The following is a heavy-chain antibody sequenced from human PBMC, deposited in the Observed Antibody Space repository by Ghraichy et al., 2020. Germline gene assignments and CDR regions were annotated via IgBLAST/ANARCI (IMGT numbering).Heavy chain of an antibody. D-gene: IGHD3-9*01. Sequence: SETLSLTCAVYGGSFSGYYWSWIRQPPGKGLEWIGEINHSGSTNYNPSLKSRVTISVDTSKNQFSLKLSSVTAEDTAVYYCARGGKEVRYFDWYFFMDVWGQGTTVTVSS. CDR3: ARGGKEVRYFDWYFFMDV. J-gene: IGHJ6*02. CDR1: GGSFSGYY. CDR2: INHSGST. V-gene: IGHV4-34*01.